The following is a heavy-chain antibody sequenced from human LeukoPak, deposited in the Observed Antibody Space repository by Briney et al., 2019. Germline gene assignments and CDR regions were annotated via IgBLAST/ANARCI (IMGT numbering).Heavy chain of an antibody. D-gene: IGHD1-7*01. J-gene: IGHJ4*02. CDR1: GGSISSGDYY. CDR2: IHYSGST. V-gene: IGHV4-30-4*08. Sequence: SETLSLTCTVSGGSISSGDYYWSWIRQPPGKGLEWIGYIHYSGSTYYNPSLKSRVTISVDTSKNQFSLKLSSVTAADTAVYYCANSPTGLTGTTGANWGQGTLVTVSS. CDR3: ANSPTGLTGTTGAN.